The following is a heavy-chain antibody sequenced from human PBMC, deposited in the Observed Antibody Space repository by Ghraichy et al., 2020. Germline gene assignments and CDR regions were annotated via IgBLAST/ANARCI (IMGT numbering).Heavy chain of an antibody. J-gene: IGHJ4*02. D-gene: IGHD6-6*01. Sequence: SKTLSLTCAVYGGSFSGYYWSWIRQPPGKGLEWIGEINHSGSTNYNPSLKSRVTISVDTSKNQFSLKLSSVTAADTAVYYCARRGKGSSIILFDYWGQGTLVTVSS. CDR3: ARRGKGSSIILFDY. CDR2: INHSGST. CDR1: GGSFSGYY. V-gene: IGHV4-34*01.